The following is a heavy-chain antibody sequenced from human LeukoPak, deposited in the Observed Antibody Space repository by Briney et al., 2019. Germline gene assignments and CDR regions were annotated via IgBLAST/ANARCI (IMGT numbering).Heavy chain of an antibody. CDR1: GNTFTTYD. CDR3: ARDGGPRGYSYGLDY. Sequence: ASVKVSCKASGNTFTTYDINWVRQATGQGLEWMGWMNPNSDNTGYAQKFQGRVTMTRNTSISTAYMELSSLRSEDTAVYYCARDGGPRGYSYGLDYWGQGTLVTVSS. D-gene: IGHD5-18*01. CDR2: MNPNSDNT. V-gene: IGHV1-8*01. J-gene: IGHJ4*02.